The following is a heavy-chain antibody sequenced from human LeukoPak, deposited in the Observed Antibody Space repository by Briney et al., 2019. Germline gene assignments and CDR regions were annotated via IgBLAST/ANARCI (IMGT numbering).Heavy chain of an antibody. J-gene: IGHJ5*02. V-gene: IGHV1-18*01. CDR3: ARAGGVSFVARWFDP. CDR2: VSAYNGNT. Sequence: ASLKVSCKASVYTFSNYGISWVRQAPAQGLEWLGGVSAYNGNTNYAQKLQGRVTMTTDTSTGIAYMELKSLRSDDTAVYYCARAGGVSFVARWFDPWGQGSLVTVSS. D-gene: IGHD3-16*01. CDR1: VYTFSNYG.